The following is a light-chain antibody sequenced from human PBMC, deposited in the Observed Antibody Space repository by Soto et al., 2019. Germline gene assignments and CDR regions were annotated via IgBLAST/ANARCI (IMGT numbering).Light chain of an antibody. CDR1: QAIGAY. CDR3: QKYNSAPLT. J-gene: IGKJ4*01. Sequence: DILVTQSPSSLPASLGDRVTITCRANQAIGAYLAWFQQQPGKVPKLLIYAASALQSGVPSRFSGSGSGTDFTLTISSLQPEDIATYYCQKYNSAPLTFGGGTKV. V-gene: IGKV1-27*01. CDR2: AAS.